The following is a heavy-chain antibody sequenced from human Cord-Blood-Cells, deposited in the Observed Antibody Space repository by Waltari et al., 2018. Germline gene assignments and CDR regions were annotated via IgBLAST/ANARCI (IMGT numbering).Heavy chain of an antibody. J-gene: IGHJ4*02. CDR1: AGSFSGYY. Sequence: QVQLQQWGAGLLKPSETLSLTCAVYAGSFSGYYWSWIRHPPGKGLERIGEIKHSGSTNYNPSLKSRVTISVDTSKNQFSLKLSSVTAADTAVYYCARGSISPCSSTSCYYFDYWGQGTLVTVSS. D-gene: IGHD2-2*01. CDR2: IKHSGST. V-gene: IGHV4-34*01. CDR3: ARGSISPCSSTSCYYFDY.